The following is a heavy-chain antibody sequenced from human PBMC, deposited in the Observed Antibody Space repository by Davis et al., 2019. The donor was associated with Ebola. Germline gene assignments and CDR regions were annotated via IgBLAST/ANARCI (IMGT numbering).Heavy chain of an antibody. Sequence: GGSLRPSCAAPGFTFSSYAMSWVRQAPGKRLECVSTISGSGGSTYYADSVKGRFTISRDNSKNTLYLQRNSLRAEDTAVYYCASGSSGWYYYYYGMDVWGQGTTVTVSS. CDR3: ASGSSGWYYYYYGMDV. CDR2: ISGSGGST. J-gene: IGHJ6*02. D-gene: IGHD6-19*01. CDR1: GFTFSSYA. V-gene: IGHV3-23*01.